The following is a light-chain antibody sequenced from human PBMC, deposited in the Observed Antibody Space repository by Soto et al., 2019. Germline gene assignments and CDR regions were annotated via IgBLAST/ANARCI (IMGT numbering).Light chain of an antibody. V-gene: IGLV2-14*01. J-gene: IGLJ2*01. Sequence: QSALTQPASVSGSPGQSITISCTGSSSDVGGYKYVSWYQQYPGKAPKLMIYEVSNRPSGVSNRFSGSKSGNTASLTISGLQAEDEADYYCISYTSSRTAVFGGGSKLTVL. CDR2: EVS. CDR3: ISYTSSRTAV. CDR1: SSDVGGYKY.